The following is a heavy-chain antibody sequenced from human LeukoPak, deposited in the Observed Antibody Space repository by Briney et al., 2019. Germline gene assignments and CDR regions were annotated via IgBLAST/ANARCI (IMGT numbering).Heavy chain of an antibody. CDR3: ASSFDRDSSGYDRPPGY. CDR1: GVTVSSNY. CDR2: IYTADVTCCADDTT. J-gene: IGHJ4*02. D-gene: IGHD3-22*01. V-gene: IGHV3-53*05. Sequence: GGSLRLSCSASGVTVSSNYMSWVRQAPGKGLEWVSVIYTADVTCCADDTTFYAEDVKGRFTISRDNSKSTMYLQMNSLRGDDTAVYYCASSFDRDSSGYDRPPGYWGQGTLVTVSS.